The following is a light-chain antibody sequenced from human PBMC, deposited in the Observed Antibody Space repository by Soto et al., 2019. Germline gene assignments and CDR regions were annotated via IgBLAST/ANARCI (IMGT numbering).Light chain of an antibody. CDR1: QNIDKY. Sequence: DIQMTQSPSSLSASVGDRVTISCRASQNIDKYLNWYQHKPGKAPTLLIYATSHLRSGVPTRFSGSGAGTFFTLTISSPQHEDLATYYCQQSYGNPSTFGRGTKVEL. J-gene: IGKJ1*01. CDR3: QQSYGNPST. CDR2: ATS. V-gene: IGKV1-39*01.